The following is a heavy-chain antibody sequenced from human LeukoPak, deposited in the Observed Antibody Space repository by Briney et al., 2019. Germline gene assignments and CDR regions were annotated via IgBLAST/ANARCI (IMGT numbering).Heavy chain of an antibody. J-gene: IGHJ4*02. CDR3: ARDSPHYYDSSGIRGANFDY. D-gene: IGHD3-22*01. Sequence: GGSLRLSCAASGFTFSSYEMNWVRQAPGKGLEWVSYISSSGSTIYYADSVKGRFTISRDNAKNSLYLQMNSLRAEDTAVYYCARDSPHYYDSSGIRGANFDYWGQGTLVTVSS. V-gene: IGHV3-48*03. CDR1: GFTFSSYE. CDR2: ISSSGSTI.